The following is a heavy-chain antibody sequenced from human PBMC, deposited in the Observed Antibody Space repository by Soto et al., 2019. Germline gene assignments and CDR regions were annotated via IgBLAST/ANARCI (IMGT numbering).Heavy chain of an antibody. Sequence: SLRLSCAASGFTVSSNYMSWVRQAPGEGLEWVSVIYSGGSTYYADSVKGRFTISRDNSKNTLYLQMNSLRAEDTAVYYCARDGLKTQGYYYGMDVWGQGTTVTVSS. D-gene: IGHD5-12*01. CDR2: IYSGGST. V-gene: IGHV3-53*01. CDR1: GFTVSSNY. CDR3: ARDGLKTQGYYYGMDV. J-gene: IGHJ6*02.